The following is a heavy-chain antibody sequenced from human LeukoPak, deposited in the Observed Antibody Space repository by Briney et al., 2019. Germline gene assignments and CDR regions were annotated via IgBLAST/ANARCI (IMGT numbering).Heavy chain of an antibody. V-gene: IGHV3-30*18. J-gene: IGHJ3*02. D-gene: IGHD1-26*01. CDR2: ISYDGSNK. Sequence: EGSLRLSCAASGFTFSSYSIHWVRQAPGKGLEWVAVISYDGSNKYYADSVKGRFTISRDNSKNTLYLQMNSLRAEDTAVYYCAKGIRRGIPVGAFDIWGQGTMVTVSS. CDR1: GFTFSSYS. CDR3: AKGIRRGIPVGAFDI.